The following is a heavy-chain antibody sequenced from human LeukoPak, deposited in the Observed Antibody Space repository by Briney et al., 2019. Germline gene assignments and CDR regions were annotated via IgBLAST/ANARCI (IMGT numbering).Heavy chain of an antibody. J-gene: IGHJ4*02. CDR3: ARGVVAAPQTFDY. CDR1: GASISSYY. D-gene: IGHD2-15*01. CDR2: IYSSRS. Sequence: SETLSLTCTVSGASISSYYWSWIRQPAGKGLEWIGRIYSSRSIYNPSLKSRVTMSVDTSKNQFSLKLSSVTAADTAVYYCARGVVAAPQTFDYWGQGTLVTVSS. V-gene: IGHV4-4*07.